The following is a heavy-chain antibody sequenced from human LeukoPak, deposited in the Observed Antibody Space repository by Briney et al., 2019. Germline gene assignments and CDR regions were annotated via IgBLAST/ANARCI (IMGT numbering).Heavy chain of an antibody. CDR3: ARVSGTTIIYGMDV. J-gene: IGHJ6*02. CDR2: INHSGST. Sequence: PSETLSLTCAVYGGSFSGYYWSWIRQPPGKGLEWIGEINHSGSTNYNPSLKSRVTISVDTSKNQFSLKLSSVTAADTAVYYCARVSGTTIIYGMDVWGQGTTVTVSS. CDR1: GGSFSGYY. V-gene: IGHV4-34*01. D-gene: IGHD5-12*01.